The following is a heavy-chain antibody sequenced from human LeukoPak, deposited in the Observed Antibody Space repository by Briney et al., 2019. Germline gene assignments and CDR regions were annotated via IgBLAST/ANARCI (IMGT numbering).Heavy chain of an antibody. D-gene: IGHD3-22*01. V-gene: IGHV4-30-2*01. CDR1: GGSISSGGYS. CDR3: AREVVTYYYDSSGYRTGYFDY. Sequence: SQTLSLTCAVSGGSISSGGYSWSWIRQPPGKGLEWIGYIYHSGNTYYNPSLKSRVTISVDRSKNQFSLKLSSVTAADTAVYYCAREVVTYYYDSSGYRTGYFDYWGQGTLVTVSS. J-gene: IGHJ4*02. CDR2: IYHSGNT.